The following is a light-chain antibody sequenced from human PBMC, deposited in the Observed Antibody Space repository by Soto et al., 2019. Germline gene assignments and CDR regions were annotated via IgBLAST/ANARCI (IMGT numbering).Light chain of an antibody. Sequence: QSALTQAASVSGSPGQSITISCTGTSSDVGAYDYVTWYQQHPGKAPKVMIYEVNKRPSGVPDRFSGSKSGNTASLTVSGLQAEDEADYYCSSYAGSSNVFGTGTKLTVL. CDR1: SSDVGAYDY. CDR2: EVN. J-gene: IGLJ1*01. CDR3: SSYAGSSNV. V-gene: IGLV2-8*01.